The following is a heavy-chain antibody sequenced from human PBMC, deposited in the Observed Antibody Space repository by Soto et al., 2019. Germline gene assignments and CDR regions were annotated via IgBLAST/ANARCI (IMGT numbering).Heavy chain of an antibody. CDR1: GGTFNSYA. D-gene: IGHD4-17*01. CDR3: ARPYGGNLYWYFDL. CDR2: IIPIFGTA. Sequence: QVQLVQSGAEVKKPGSSVKVSCKASGGTFNSYAISWVRQAPGQGLEWMGGIIPIFGTANYAQKFQGRVTITADESTSTAYMELSSLRSEDTAVYYCARPYGGNLYWYFDLWGRGTLVTVSS. V-gene: IGHV1-69*12. J-gene: IGHJ2*01.